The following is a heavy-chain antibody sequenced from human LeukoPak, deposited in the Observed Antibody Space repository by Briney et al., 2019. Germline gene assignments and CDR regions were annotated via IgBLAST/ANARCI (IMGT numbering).Heavy chain of an antibody. J-gene: IGHJ4*02. CDR1: GFTFSNSA. Sequence: GGSLRLSCAASGFTFSNSAMSSVRQAPGKGLEWVSAISGSGGTTYYADSVRGRFSISRDNSDNTLFLQMNSLRAEDTAVYYCAKELVRPFDYWGQGTLVTVSS. CDR2: ISGSGGTT. V-gene: IGHV3-23*01. CDR3: AKELVRPFDY. D-gene: IGHD3-10*01.